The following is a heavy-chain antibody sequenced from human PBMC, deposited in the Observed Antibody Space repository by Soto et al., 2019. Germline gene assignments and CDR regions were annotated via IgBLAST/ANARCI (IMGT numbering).Heavy chain of an antibody. V-gene: IGHV1-69*13. Sequence: SVKVSCKASGGTFSSYAISWVRQAPGQGLEWMGGIIPIFGTANYAQKFRGRVTITADESTSTAYMELSSLRSEDTAVYYCARDRDIVVVPAAMEDAFYYYYGMDAWGQGTTVTVSS. CDR3: ARDRDIVVVPAAMEDAFYYYYGMDA. CDR2: IIPIFGTA. J-gene: IGHJ6*02. D-gene: IGHD2-2*01. CDR1: GGTFSSYA.